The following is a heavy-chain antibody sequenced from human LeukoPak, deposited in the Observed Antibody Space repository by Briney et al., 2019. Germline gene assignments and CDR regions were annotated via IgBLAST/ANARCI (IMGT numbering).Heavy chain of an antibody. Sequence: GGSLRLSCAASGLTFSSHWMHWVRQAPGKGLEWVANIKQDGSEKYYVGSVKGRFTISRDNAKNSLYLQMDSLRAEDTAVYYCARDGPYSTSSTHPPWGQGTLVTVSS. J-gene: IGHJ5*02. CDR3: ARDGPYSTSSTHPP. CDR2: IKQDGSEK. D-gene: IGHD6-6*01. CDR1: GLTFSSHW. V-gene: IGHV3-7*03.